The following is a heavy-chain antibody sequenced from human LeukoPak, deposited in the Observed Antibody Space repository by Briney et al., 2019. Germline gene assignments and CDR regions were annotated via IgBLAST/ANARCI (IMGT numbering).Heavy chain of an antibody. CDR1: GFTFSSHW. D-gene: IGHD2-21*02. J-gene: IGHJ1*01. CDR2: INTDGSST. Sequence: PGGSLRLSCAASGFTFSSHWMHWVRQAPGKGLVWVSRINTDGSSTTYADSVEGRFTISRDNAKNTLYLQMNSLRAEDMAVYYCARAASCGGDCSSSYLHHWGQGTLVTVSS. CDR3: ARAASCGGDCSSSYLHH. V-gene: IGHV3-74*01.